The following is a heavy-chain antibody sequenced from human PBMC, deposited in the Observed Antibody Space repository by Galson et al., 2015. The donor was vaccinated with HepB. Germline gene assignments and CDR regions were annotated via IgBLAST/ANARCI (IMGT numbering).Heavy chain of an antibody. CDR2: ISAYNGNT. D-gene: IGHD3-3*01. CDR3: AIISLRFLEWDFDY. Sequence: SVKVSCKASGYTFTSYGISWVRQAPGQGLEWMGWISAYNGNTNYAQKLQGRVTMTTDTSTSTAYMELRSLRSDDTAVYYCAIISLRFLEWDFDYWGQGTLVTVSS. V-gene: IGHV1-18*01. CDR1: GYTFTSYG. J-gene: IGHJ4*02.